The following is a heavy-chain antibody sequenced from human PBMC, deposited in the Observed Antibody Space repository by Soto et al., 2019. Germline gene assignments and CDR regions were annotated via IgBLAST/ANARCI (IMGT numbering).Heavy chain of an antibody. CDR2: INHSGST. V-gene: IGHV4-34*01. Sequence: PSETLSLTCAAYGGSFSGYYWSWIRQPPGKGLEWIGEINHSGSTNYNPSLKSRVTISVDTSKNQFSLKLSSVTAADTAVYYCARGGGNWNYWFDPWGQGTLVTVSS. J-gene: IGHJ5*02. CDR1: GGSFSGYY. D-gene: IGHD1-7*01. CDR3: ARGGGNWNYWFDP.